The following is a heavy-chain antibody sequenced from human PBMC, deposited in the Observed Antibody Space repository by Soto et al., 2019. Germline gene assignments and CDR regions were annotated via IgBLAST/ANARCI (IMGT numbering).Heavy chain of an antibody. J-gene: IGHJ3*01. CDR2: FDPISGSP. CDR3: ARIGVGSRR. Sequence: QVRLVQSGAEVRKPGSSVRGSCESSGDTFSNYVMSWMRQAPGQGLEWSGGFDPISGSPYYTENFQGRITIPADTSTSTSYMELSSLTSDDTAVYYCARIGVGSRRWGQGTLVTVSS. CDR1: GDTFSNYV. D-gene: IGHD3-3*01. V-gene: IGHV1-69*06.